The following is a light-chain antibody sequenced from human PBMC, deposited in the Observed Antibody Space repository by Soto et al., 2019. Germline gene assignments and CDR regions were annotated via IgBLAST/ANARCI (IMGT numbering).Light chain of an antibody. CDR3: CSLTTSHTYV. CDR1: SSDVGAYNS. CDR2: DVS. J-gene: IGLJ1*01. Sequence: QSVLTQPASVSGSPGQSITISCTGTSSDVGAYNSVAWYQHNPGKAPKLMIYDVSNRPSGVSSRFSGSKSGNSASLTISGLQADDEADYYCCSLTTSHTYVFGSGTKLTVL. V-gene: IGLV2-14*01.